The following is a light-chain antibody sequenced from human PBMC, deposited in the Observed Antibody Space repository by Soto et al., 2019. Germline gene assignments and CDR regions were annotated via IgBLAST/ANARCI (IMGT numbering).Light chain of an antibody. Sequence: EIVLTQSPATLSLSPGERATLSCRASQSVSSSNLAWYQQKPGQAPRLLIYGASSRATGIPDRFSGSGSGTDFTLTISSLEPEDFAVYYCQQRSSWPRTFGQGTKVDI. CDR1: QSVSSSN. CDR3: QQRSSWPRT. CDR2: GAS. V-gene: IGKV3D-20*02. J-gene: IGKJ1*01.